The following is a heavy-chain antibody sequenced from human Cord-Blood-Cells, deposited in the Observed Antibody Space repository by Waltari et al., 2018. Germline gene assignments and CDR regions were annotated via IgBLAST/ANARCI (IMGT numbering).Heavy chain of an antibody. V-gene: IGHV4-34*01. J-gene: IGHJ4*02. CDR2: INHSGNT. D-gene: IGHD1-26*01. Sequence: QVQLQQWGAGLLKPSETLSLTCAAYGGSFSGYYWSWIRQPPGKGLVWIGEINHSGNTNYNPSLKSRVTISVDTSKNQFSLKLSSVTAADTAVYYCARVYSGSFLFDYWGQGTLVTVSS. CDR1: GGSFSGYY. CDR3: ARVYSGSFLFDY.